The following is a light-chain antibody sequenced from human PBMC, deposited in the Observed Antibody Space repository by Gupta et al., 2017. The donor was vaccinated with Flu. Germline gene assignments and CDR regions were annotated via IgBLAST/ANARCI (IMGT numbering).Light chain of an antibody. V-gene: IGKV1D-43*01. CDR3: QQYESPPPGT. J-gene: IGKJ3*01. Sequence: AIRMTQSPFSLSASVGDRVTITCWASQGFSTYLACCHHKPAKAPKLFICCTSSLQSGVPSRFSGSGCGKNFTLTISSRQQEDFATYYCQQYESPPPGTFGHGTQVAIK. CDR1: QGFSTY. CDR2: CTS.